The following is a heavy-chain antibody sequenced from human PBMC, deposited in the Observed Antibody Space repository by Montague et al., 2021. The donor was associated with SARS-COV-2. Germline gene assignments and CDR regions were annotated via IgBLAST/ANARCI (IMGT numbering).Heavy chain of an antibody. CDR3: ASEQDWAAHFDL. V-gene: IGHV4-59*02. CDR1: GDSVDSDC. J-gene: IGHJ4*02. D-gene: IGHD3/OR15-3a*01. CDR2: IHYTGST. Sequence: SETLSLTCTVSGDSVDSDCWSWVRQPPGERLEWIGHIHYTGSTEYNPSLKRRASISADASKNSLSLSLASVTAADTAVYYCASEQDWAAHFDLWGQGILVTVSS.